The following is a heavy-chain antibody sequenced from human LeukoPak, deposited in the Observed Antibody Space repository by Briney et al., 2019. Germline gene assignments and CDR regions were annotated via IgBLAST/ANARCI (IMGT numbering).Heavy chain of an antibody. CDR1: GGSFSGYY. Sequence: SETLSLTCAVYGGSFSGYYWSWIRQPPGKGLEWIGEINHSGSTNYNPSLKSRVTISVDTSKNQFSLKLTSVTAADTAVYYRARGSIVVVTATPLSYYFDYWGQGTLVTVSS. CDR2: INHSGST. J-gene: IGHJ4*02. CDR3: ARGSIVVVTATPLSYYFDY. V-gene: IGHV4-34*01. D-gene: IGHD2-21*02.